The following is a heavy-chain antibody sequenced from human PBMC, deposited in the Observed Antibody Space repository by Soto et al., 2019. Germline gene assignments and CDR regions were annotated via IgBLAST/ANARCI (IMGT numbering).Heavy chain of an antibody. D-gene: IGHD1-26*01. CDR3: ATSSIEDSAGVDR. J-gene: IGHJ5*02. CDR2: ISARGGRS. V-gene: IGHV3-23*01. Sequence: EVQLLESGGGLVQPGGSLRLACAASGFSFNSYAMLWVRQAPGKGLEWVSVISARGGRSYFADSVKGRFTTSRDKSKKVLSLEINNLRGEGTATYFCATSSIEDSAGVDRWGQGTLVLVSS. CDR1: GFSFNSYA.